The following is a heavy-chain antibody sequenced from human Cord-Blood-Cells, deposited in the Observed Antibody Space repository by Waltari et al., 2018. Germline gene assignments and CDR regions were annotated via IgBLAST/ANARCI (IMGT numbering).Heavy chain of an antibody. V-gene: IGHV1-18*01. CDR3: AGVAVWSAFDI. D-gene: IGHD3-3*01. CDR2: ISAYKGNT. J-gene: IGHJ3*02. Sequence: QVQLVQSGAEVKKPGASVKVSCKASGYTFTSYGISWVRQAPGQGLEWMGWISAYKGNTNYAQKLQGRVTMTTDTSTITAYMEQRSLRSDDAAVYYRAGVAVWSAFDIWGQGTMVTVSS. CDR1: GYTFTSYG.